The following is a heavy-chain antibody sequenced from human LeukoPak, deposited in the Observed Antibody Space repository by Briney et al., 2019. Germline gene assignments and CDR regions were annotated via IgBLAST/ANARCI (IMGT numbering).Heavy chain of an antibody. J-gene: IGHJ4*02. CDR1: GFTVSSNY. CDR3: TRGPRRWYYFDY. CDR2: IKEDGSMT. V-gene: IGHV3-7*03. Sequence: GGSLRLSCAASGFTVSSNYMSWVRQAPGKGLEWVAHIKEDGSMTRSIDSVKGRFTISRDNAKSSLYLQMNSLRDEDTAVYYCTRGPRRWYYFDYWGQGTLVTVSS. D-gene: IGHD6-13*01.